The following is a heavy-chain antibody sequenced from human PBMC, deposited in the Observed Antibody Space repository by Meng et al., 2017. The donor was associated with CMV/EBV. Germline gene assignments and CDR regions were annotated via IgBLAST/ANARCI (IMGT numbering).Heavy chain of an antibody. CDR2: IYPGDSDT. CDR3: ARQDGVALYYFDH. D-gene: IGHD3-10*01. V-gene: IGHV5-51*01. CDR1: GYSFTSYW. J-gene: IGHJ4*02. Sequence: KVSCKGSGYSFTSYWIGWVRQMPGKGLEWMGIIYPGDSDTRYSPSFQGQVTISADKSISTAYLQWSSLKASDTAFYYCARQDGVALYYFDHWGQGTLVTVSS.